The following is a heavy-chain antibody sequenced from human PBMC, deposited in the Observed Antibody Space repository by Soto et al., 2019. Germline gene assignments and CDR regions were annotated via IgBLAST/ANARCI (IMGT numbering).Heavy chain of an antibody. CDR2: VIPIFDII. Sequence: QVQLVQSEADVKKPGSSVKVSCKSSGGTFSRFSINWVRQAPGRGLEWMGGVIPIFDIINYAEKFQGRVTITADKPTNTAYMELSSLTSEDTAVYYCARDGGTTVITKFDYWGQGTL. D-gene: IGHD4-17*01. CDR3: ARDGGTTVITKFDY. CDR1: GGTFSRFS. V-gene: IGHV1-69*17. J-gene: IGHJ4*02.